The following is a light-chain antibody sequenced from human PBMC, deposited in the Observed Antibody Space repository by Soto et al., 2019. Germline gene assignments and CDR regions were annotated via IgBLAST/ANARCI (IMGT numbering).Light chain of an antibody. CDR3: QQSFSTLLIT. J-gene: IGKJ5*01. CDR1: QSINSY. Sequence: DIQMTQSPYSLSASIGDGVTITCRASQSINSYLNWYQQKPGKAPKLLISAASNLQSGVPSRFSGSGSGTDFTLTISSVQPEDFATYYCQQSFSTLLITFGQGTRLDIK. CDR2: AAS. V-gene: IGKV1-39*01.